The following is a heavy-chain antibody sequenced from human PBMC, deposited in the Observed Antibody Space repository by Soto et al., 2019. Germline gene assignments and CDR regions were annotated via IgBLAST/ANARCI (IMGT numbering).Heavy chain of an antibody. D-gene: IGHD3-22*01. J-gene: IGHJ6*02. CDR1: GGSISSGGYS. CDR3: ASDSSGYYYYYGMDV. Sequence: SETLSLTCAVSGGSISSGGYSWSWIRQPPGKGLEWIGYIYHSGRTYYNPSLKSRVTISVDRSKNQFSLKLSSVTAADTAVYYCASDSSGYYYYYGMDVWGQGTTVTVSS. CDR2: IYHSGRT. V-gene: IGHV4-30-2*01.